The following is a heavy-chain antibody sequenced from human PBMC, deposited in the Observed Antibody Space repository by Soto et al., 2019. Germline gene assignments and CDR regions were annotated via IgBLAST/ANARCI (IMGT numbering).Heavy chain of an antibody. J-gene: IGHJ4*02. Sequence: ASVKVSCKASGFTFTHSAVQWVRQARGQRLEWIGWIVVGSGNTNYAQKFQERVTITRDMSTSTAYVELSSLRSEDTAVYYCAADAPGGIDYWGQGTLVTVSS. CDR2: IVVGSGNT. V-gene: IGHV1-58*01. CDR3: AADAPGGIDY. CDR1: GFTFTHSA. D-gene: IGHD1-1*01.